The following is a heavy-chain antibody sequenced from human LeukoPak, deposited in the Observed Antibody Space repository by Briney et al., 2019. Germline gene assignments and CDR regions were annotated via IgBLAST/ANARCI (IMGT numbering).Heavy chain of an antibody. CDR2: IRYDGSNK. D-gene: IGHD4-11*01. V-gene: IGHV3-30*02. J-gene: IGHJ4*02. CDR1: GFTFSSYG. Sequence: GGSLRLSCAASGFTFSSYGMRWVRQAPGKGLEWVAFIRYDGSNKYYADSVKGRFTISRDNSKNTLYLQMNSLRAEDTAVYYCAKEWVLQGRDYFDYWGQGTLVTVSS. CDR3: AKEWVLQGRDYFDY.